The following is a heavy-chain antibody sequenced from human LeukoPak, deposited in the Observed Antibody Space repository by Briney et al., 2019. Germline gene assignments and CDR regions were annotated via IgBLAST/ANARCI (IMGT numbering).Heavy chain of an antibody. J-gene: IGHJ4*02. Sequence: GGSLRLSCAASGFTFSGSAMHWVRQASGKGLEWVGRIRSKANSYATAYAASVKGRFTISRNDSKNTAYLQMNSLKTEDTAVYYCTRHGGFLGYCNGGSCYYDYWGQGTLVTVSS. CDR3: TRHGGFLGYCNGGSCYYDY. D-gene: IGHD2-15*01. CDR1: GFTFSGSA. V-gene: IGHV3-73*01. CDR2: IRSKANSYAT.